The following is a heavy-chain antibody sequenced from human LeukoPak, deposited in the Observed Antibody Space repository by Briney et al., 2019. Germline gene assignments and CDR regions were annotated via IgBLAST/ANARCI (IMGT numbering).Heavy chain of an antibody. CDR3: AGEPPAGFRFDY. D-gene: IGHD2-2*01. J-gene: IGHJ4*02. CDR1: GGSISSYY. CDR2: IYYSGST. Sequence: SETLSLTCTVSGGSISSYYWSWIRQPPGQGLEWMGYIYYSGSTNYNPSLKSRVTMSLDTSKNQFSLKLSSVTAADTAVYYCAGEPPAGFRFDYWGQGTLVNVSS. V-gene: IGHV4-59*08.